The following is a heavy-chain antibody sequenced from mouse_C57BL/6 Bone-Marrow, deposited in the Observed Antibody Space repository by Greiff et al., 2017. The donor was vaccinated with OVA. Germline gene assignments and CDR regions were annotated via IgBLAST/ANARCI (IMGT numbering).Heavy chain of an antibody. V-gene: IGHV1-81*01. CDR2: IYPRSGNT. J-gene: IGHJ2*01. CDR1: GYTFTSYG. CDR3: ARRGNYYGSSPYYFDY. D-gene: IGHD1-1*01. Sequence: VQLQQSGAELARPGASVKLSCKASGYTFTSYGISWVKQRTGQGLEWIGEIYPRSGNTYYNEKFKGKATLTADKSSSTAYMELRSLTSEDSAVYFCARRGNYYGSSPYYFDYWGKGTTLTVSS.